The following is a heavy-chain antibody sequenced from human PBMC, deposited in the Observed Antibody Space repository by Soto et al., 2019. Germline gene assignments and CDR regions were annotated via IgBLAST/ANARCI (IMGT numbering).Heavy chain of an antibody. V-gene: IGHV4-4*07. J-gene: IGHJ5*02. CDR2: IYATGTT. Sequence: SETLSLTCTVSGASISGFYWSWIRKSAGKGLEWIGRIYATGTTDYNPSLKSRVMMSVDTSKKQFSLTLRSVTASDTAVYYCVRDGTKTLRDWFDPWGQGISVTVSS. CDR3: VRDGTKTLRDWFDP. D-gene: IGHD1-1*01. CDR1: GASISGFY.